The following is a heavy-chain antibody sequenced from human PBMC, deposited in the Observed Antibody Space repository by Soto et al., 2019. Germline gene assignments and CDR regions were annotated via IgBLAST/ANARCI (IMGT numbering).Heavy chain of an antibody. J-gene: IGHJ4*02. CDR1: GGTFSSYA. CDR2: IIPIFGTA. CDR3: ASQGSSSWYSRPYNFDY. V-gene: IGHV1-69*01. Sequence: QVQLVQSGAEVKKPGSSVKVSCKASGGTFSSYAISWVRQAPGQGLEWMGGIIPIFGTANYAQKFQGRVTITAHESTSTAYMELSSMRSEDTAVYYCASQGSSSWYSRPYNFDYWGQGTLVTVSS. D-gene: IGHD6-13*01.